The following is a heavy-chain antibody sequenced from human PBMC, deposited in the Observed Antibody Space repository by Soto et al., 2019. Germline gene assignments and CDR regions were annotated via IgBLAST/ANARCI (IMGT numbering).Heavy chain of an antibody. CDR3: SRQQVVEWYFDL. CDR1: GFTFGDYA. CDR2: IRSKAHGGTT. V-gene: IGHV3-49*03. Sequence: PGGSLRLSCAASGFTFGDYAMSWFRLAPGKGLEWVSFIRSKAHGGTTEDAASVKGRFTVSRDDSKNIAYLQMNSLKTEDTGVYYCSRQQVVEWYFDLWGRGILVLVSS. J-gene: IGHJ2*01. D-gene: IGHD1-1*01.